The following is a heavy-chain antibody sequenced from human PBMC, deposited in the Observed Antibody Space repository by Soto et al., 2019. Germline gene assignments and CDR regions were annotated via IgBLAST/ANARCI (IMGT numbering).Heavy chain of an antibody. J-gene: IGHJ4*02. V-gene: IGHV3-23*01. Sequence: EVQLLESGGGLVQPGGSLRLSCAASGFTFSSYAMRWVRQAPGKGLEWVSAISGSGDSTYYADSVKGRFTISRDNSKNTLYLQMNSLRAGDTAVYYCAGRGSGSYYDYWGQGTLVTVSS. D-gene: IGHD1-26*01. CDR2: ISGSGDST. CDR1: GFTFSSYA. CDR3: AGRGSGSYYDY.